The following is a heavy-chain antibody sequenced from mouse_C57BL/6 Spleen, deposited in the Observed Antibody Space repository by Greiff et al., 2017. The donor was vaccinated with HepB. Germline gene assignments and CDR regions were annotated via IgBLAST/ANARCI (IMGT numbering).Heavy chain of an antibody. Sequence: VQGVESGAELAKPGASVKLSCKASGYTFTSYWMHWVKQRPGQGLEWIGYINPSSGYTEYNQKFKDKATLTADKSSSTAYMQLSSLTYEDSAVYYCARAYPGTYFDYWGQGTTLTVSS. D-gene: IGHD1-1*01. CDR3: ARAYPGTYFDY. J-gene: IGHJ2*01. V-gene: IGHV1-7*01. CDR1: GYTFTSYW. CDR2: INPSSGYT.